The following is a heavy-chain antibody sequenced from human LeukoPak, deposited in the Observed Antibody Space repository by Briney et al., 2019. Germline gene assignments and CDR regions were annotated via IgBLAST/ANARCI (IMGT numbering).Heavy chain of an antibody. D-gene: IGHD6-19*01. Sequence: GGSLRLSCAASGFTFSSYAMSWVRQAPGKGLEWVSGIGWNSASIGYADSVKGRFTISRDNAKKSLYLQMNSLQVEDTAFYYCAKGEKKWLARQPDYWGQGTLVTVSS. CDR2: IGWNSASI. J-gene: IGHJ4*02. CDR3: AKGEKKWLARQPDY. CDR1: GFTFSSYA. V-gene: IGHV3-9*01.